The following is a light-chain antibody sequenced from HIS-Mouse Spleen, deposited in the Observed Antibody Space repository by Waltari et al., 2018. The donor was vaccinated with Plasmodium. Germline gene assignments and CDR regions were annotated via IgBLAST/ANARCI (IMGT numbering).Light chain of an antibody. CDR1: QSVSSN. CDR2: GAS. CDR3: QQYNNWSFT. J-gene: IGKJ3*01. Sequence: EIVMTQSPATLSVSPGERATPSCRASQSVSSNFAWSQQKPGQAPRLLIYGASTRATGIPARFIGSGSGTEFTLTISSLQSEDFAVYYCQQYNNWSFTFGPGTKVDIK. V-gene: IGKV3-15*01.